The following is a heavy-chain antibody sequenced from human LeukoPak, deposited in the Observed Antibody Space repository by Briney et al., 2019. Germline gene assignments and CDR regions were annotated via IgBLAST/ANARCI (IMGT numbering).Heavy chain of an antibody. CDR2: IYHSGST. CDR1: GGSISSGGYS. J-gene: IGHJ2*01. V-gene: IGHV4-30-2*01. CDR3: ARGSGSVYYDSRRHWYFDL. Sequence: SQTLSLTCAVSGGSISSGGYSWSWIRQPPGKGLEWIGYIYHSGSTYYNPSLKSRVTISVDRSKNQFSLKLSSVTAADTAVYYCARGSGSVYYDSRRHWYFDLWGRGTLVTVSS. D-gene: IGHD3-22*01.